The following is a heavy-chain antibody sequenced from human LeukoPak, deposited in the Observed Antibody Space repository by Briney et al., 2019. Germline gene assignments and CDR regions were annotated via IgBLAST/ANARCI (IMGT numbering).Heavy chain of an antibody. D-gene: IGHD6-19*01. CDR1: GFTLSNYA. CDR2: VSGSGATT. Sequence: GGSLRLSCAVSGFTLSNYAMSWVRQAPGKGLEWVSAVSGSGATTYYADSVKGRFTISRDNSKNTLYLQMNNLRAEDTAVYYCAGVKVAGTRSFDYWGQGTLATVSS. CDR3: AGVKVAGTRSFDY. J-gene: IGHJ4*02. V-gene: IGHV3-23*01.